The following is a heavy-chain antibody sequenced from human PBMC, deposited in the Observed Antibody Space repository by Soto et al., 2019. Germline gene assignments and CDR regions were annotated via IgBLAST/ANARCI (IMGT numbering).Heavy chain of an antibody. D-gene: IGHD5-12*01. Sequence: PGESLKISCKGSGYSFTSYWIGWVRQMPGKGLEWMGIIYPGDSDTRYSPSFQGQVTISADKSISTAYLQRSSLKASDTAMYYWARQRVYIVATIIYYSGMDVWGQGTTVTVPS. CDR1: GYSFTSYW. V-gene: IGHV5-51*01. J-gene: IGHJ6*01. CDR2: IYPGDSDT. CDR3: ARQRVYIVATIIYYSGMDV.